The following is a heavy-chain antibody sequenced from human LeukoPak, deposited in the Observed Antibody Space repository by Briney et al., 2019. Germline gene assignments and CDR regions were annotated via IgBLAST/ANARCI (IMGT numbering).Heavy chain of an antibody. CDR3: ARVGVRLWFGESIGYFDY. CDR2: INAGNGNT. V-gene: IGHV1-3*01. Sequence: GASVKVSCKASGYTFTSYAMHWVRQAPGQRLEWMGWINAGNGNTKYSQKFQGRVTITRDASASTAYMELSSLRSEDTAVYYCARVGVRLWFGESIGYFDYWGQGTLVTVSS. D-gene: IGHD3-10*01. J-gene: IGHJ4*02. CDR1: GYTFTSYA.